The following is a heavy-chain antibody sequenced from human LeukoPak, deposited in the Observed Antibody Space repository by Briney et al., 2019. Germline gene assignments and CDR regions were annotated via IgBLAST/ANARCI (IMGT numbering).Heavy chain of an antibody. Sequence: SETLSLTCTVSGGSISSYYWSWIRQPPGKGREWIGYMYYSGSTNYNPSLKSRVTISVDTSKNQFSLKLSSVTAADTAVYYCARGRPSIVGAGYYYYYYMDVWGKGTTVTVSS. CDR1: GGSISSYY. V-gene: IGHV4-59*01. CDR3: ARGRPSIVGAGYYYYYYMDV. CDR2: MYYSGST. J-gene: IGHJ6*03. D-gene: IGHD1-26*01.